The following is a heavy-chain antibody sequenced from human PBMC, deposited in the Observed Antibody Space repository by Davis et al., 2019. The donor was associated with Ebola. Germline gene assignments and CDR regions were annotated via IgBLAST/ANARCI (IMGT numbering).Heavy chain of an antibody. D-gene: IGHD3-10*01. CDR1: GYTFTRSC. Sequence: AASVKVSCKASGYTFTRSCITWVRQAPGQGLEWMGWISAYNGNMKYAQKFQGRVTMTTDTSTSTAYMELRNLRSEDTAVYYCARDTGMVTGYYEDVWGQGTTVTVSS. CDR2: ISAYNGNM. J-gene: IGHJ6*03. CDR3: ARDTGMVTGYYEDV. V-gene: IGHV1-18*01.